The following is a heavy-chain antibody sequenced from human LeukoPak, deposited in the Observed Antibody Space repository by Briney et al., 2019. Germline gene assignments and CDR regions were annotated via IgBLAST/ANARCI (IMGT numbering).Heavy chain of an antibody. D-gene: IGHD3-16*01. CDR1: GGSISSSSYY. Sequence: SETLSLTCTVSGGSISSSSYYWGWIRQPPGKGLEWIGRIYTSGSTNYNPSLKSRVTMSVDTSMNQFSLKLSSVTAADTAVYYCASEFGNWFDPWGQGTLVTVSS. CDR2: IYTSGST. V-gene: IGHV4-39*07. CDR3: ASEFGNWFDP. J-gene: IGHJ5*02.